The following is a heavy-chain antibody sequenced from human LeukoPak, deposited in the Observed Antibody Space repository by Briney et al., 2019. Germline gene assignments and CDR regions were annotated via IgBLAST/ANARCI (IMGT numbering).Heavy chain of an antibody. J-gene: IGHJ4*02. CDR1: GFTFSSYW. Sequence: GGSLRLSCAASGFTFSSYWMSWVRQAPGKGLEWVAVISYDGSNKYYADSVKGRFTISRDNSKNTLYLQMNSLRAEDTAVYFCAKSRSGSANWALQIFDNWGQGTLVTVSS. CDR2: ISYDGSNK. D-gene: IGHD1-1*01. V-gene: IGHV3-30*18. CDR3: AKSRSGSANWALQIFDN.